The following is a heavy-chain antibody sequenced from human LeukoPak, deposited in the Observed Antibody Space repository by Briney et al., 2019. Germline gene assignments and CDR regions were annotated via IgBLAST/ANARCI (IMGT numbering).Heavy chain of an antibody. J-gene: IGHJ6*03. V-gene: IGHV3-23*01. CDR3: AKDLGQWELLSYYYYYYMDV. D-gene: IGHD1-26*01. CDR1: GFTFSSYA. CDR2: ISGSGGST. Sequence: GGSLRLSCAASGFTFSSYAMSWVRQAPGKGLEWVSAISGSGGSTYYADSVKGRFTISRDDSKNTLYLQMNSLRVEDTAVYYCAKDLGQWELLSYYYYYYMDVWGKGTTVTVSS.